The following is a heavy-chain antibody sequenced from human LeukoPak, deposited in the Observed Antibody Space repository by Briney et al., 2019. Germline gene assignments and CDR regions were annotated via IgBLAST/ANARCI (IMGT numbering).Heavy chain of an antibody. Sequence: ASVKVSCKASGYTFTSYYMHWVRQARGQGLEWMGIINPSGGSTSYAQKFQGRVTMTRDTSTSTVYMELSSLRSEDTAVYYCAREGRGYGDSSIHAFDIWGQGTMVTVSS. CDR1: GYTFTSYY. CDR3: AREGRGYGDSSIHAFDI. V-gene: IGHV1-46*01. D-gene: IGHD4-17*01. J-gene: IGHJ3*02. CDR2: INPSGGST.